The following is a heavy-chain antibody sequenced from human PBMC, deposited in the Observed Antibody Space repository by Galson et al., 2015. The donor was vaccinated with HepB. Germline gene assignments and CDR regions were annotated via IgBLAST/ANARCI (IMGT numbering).Heavy chain of an antibody. J-gene: IGHJ5*02. CDR1: GYTFSSYS. CDR3: ARGALVAVVDATQNNWFDP. D-gene: IGHD2-15*01. V-gene: IGHV1-18*01. Sequence: SVKVSCKASGYTFSSYSITWVRQAPGQGLEWMGWINAYSRKTNYARQPQGRVTMTTDTSTSTAYMELRSLRSDDTAVYYCARGALVAVVDATQNNWFDPWGQGTLVTVSS. CDR2: INAYSRKT.